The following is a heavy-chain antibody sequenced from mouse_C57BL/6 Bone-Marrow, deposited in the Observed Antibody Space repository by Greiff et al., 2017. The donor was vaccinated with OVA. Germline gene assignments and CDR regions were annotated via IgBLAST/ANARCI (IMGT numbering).Heavy chain of an antibody. CDR1: GFNIKDDY. J-gene: IGHJ4*01. V-gene: IGHV14-4*01. CDR3: TTRYYYNYGSSLHNAMDY. CDR2: IDPENGDT. D-gene: IGHD1-1*01. Sequence: VQLKESGAELVRPGASVKLSCTASGFNIKDDYMHWVKQRPEQGLEWIGWIDPENGDTEYASKFQGKATITADTSSNTAYLQLSSLTSEDTAVYYCTTRYYYNYGSSLHNAMDYWGQGTSVTVSS.